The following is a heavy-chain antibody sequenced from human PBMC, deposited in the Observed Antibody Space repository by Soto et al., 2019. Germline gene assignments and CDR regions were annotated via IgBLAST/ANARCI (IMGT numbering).Heavy chain of an antibody. Sequence: EVQLVESGGGLVQPGGSLRLSCVAPGFTFSDHHMDWVRQAPGKGLEWVGRARNKANGYTTAHVASVKGRFTISRDDSQNSLYLQMNCLKTEDTAVYFCARLMGTSFDLWGQGTLVTVSS. J-gene: IGHJ4*02. V-gene: IGHV3-72*01. CDR2: ARNKANGYTT. D-gene: IGHD2-8*01. CDR1: GFTFSDHH. CDR3: ARLMGTSFDL.